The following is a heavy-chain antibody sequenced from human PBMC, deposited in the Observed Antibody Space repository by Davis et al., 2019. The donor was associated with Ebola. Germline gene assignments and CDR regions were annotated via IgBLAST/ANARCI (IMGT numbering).Heavy chain of an antibody. Sequence: GESLKISCAASGFTFSSYGMHWVRQAPGKGLEWVAFIRYDGSNKYYADSVKGRFTISRDNSKNTLYLQMNSLRAEDTAVYYCAKDFAMDGGAFDIWGQGTMVTVSS. CDR1: GFTFSSYG. CDR2: IRYDGSNK. J-gene: IGHJ3*02. CDR3: AKDFAMDGGAFDI. V-gene: IGHV3-30*02. D-gene: IGHD3-16*01.